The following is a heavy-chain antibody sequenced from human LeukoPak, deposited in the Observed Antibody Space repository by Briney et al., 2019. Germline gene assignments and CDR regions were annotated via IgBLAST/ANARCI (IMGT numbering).Heavy chain of an antibody. CDR1: GFTFSSYW. J-gene: IGHJ4*02. CDR2: IKQDGSEK. Sequence: GGSLRLSCAASGFTFSSYWMSWVRQAPGKGLEWVANIKQDGSEKYYVDSVKGRFTISRDNAKNSLYLQMNSLRAEDTAVYYCARVARVIVAPKDFDYWGQGTLVTVSS. V-gene: IGHV3-7*01. CDR3: ARVARVIVAPKDFDY. D-gene: IGHD5-18*01.